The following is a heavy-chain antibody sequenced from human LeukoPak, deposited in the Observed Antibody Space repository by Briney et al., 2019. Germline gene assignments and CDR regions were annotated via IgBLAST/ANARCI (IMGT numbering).Heavy chain of an antibody. D-gene: IGHD6-19*01. CDR2: IRYDGSNK. V-gene: IGHV3-30*02. Sequence: PGESLRLSCAASGFTFSSYGMHWVRQAPGKGLEWVAFIRYDGSNKYSADSVKGRFTISRDNSKNTLNLQMNSLRAEDTAVYYCARNKEYSTGWYYFDYWGQGTLVTVSS. J-gene: IGHJ4*02. CDR3: ARNKEYSTGWYYFDY. CDR1: GFTFSSYG.